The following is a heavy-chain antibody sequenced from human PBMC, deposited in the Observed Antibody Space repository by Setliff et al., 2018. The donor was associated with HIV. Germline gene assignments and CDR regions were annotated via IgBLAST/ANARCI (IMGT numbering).Heavy chain of an antibody. Sequence: TLSLTCAVYGGSFSGYYWSWIRQPPGKGLEWIGEINHSGSTNYNPSLKSRVTISVDTSKNQFSLKLSSVTAADTAVYYCAIFQQRPWGGLDYWGQGTLVTVSS. CDR2: INHSGST. J-gene: IGHJ4*02. CDR3: AIFQQRPWGGLDY. V-gene: IGHV4-34*01. CDR1: GGSFSGYY. D-gene: IGHD3-16*01.